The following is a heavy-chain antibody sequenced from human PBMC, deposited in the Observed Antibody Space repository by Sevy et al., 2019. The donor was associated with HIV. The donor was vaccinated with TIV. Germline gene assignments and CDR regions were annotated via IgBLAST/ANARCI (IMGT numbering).Heavy chain of an antibody. D-gene: IGHD2-21*02. CDR3: ARVGYCGGDCYPHY. J-gene: IGHJ4*02. V-gene: IGHV3-7*01. CDR1: GFTFSSYW. Sequence: GGSLRLSCAASGFTFSSYWMSWVRQAPGKGLEWVANINQDGSEKYYVDSVKGRFTISRDNAKNSLYLQMNSLRAEDTAVYYCARVGYCGGDCYPHYWGQGTLVTVSS. CDR2: INQDGSEK.